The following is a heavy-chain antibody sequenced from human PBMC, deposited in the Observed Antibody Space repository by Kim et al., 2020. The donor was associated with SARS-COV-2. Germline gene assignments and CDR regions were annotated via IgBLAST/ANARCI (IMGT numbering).Heavy chain of an antibody. CDR2: ISYDGSNK. CDR3: AKDRGDAPTPGY. Sequence: GGSLRLSCAASGFTFSSYGMHWVRQAPGKGLEWVAVISYDGSNKYYADSVKGRFTISRDNSKNTLYLQMNSLRAEDTAVYYCAKDRGDAPTPGYWGQGTLVTVSS. J-gene: IGHJ4*02. V-gene: IGHV3-30*18. CDR1: GFTFSSYG. D-gene: IGHD3-10*01.